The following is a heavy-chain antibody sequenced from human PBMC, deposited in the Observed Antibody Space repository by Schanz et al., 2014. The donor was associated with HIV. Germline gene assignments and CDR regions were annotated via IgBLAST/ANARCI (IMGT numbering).Heavy chain of an antibody. CDR2: IWYDGSKK. Sequence: QVQLVESGGGVVQPGRSLRLSCAASGFTFSSYGMHWVRQAPGKGLEWVAVIWYDGSKKQYVDSVKGRFTISRDSPKNTVSLQMNSLRVEDTAVYFCAREDTETDAFDIWGQGTMVTVSS. D-gene: IGHD2-8*02. CDR1: GFTFSSYG. J-gene: IGHJ3*02. V-gene: IGHV3-33*01. CDR3: AREDTETDAFDI.